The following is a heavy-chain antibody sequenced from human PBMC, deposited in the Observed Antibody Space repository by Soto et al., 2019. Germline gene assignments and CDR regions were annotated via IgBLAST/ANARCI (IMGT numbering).Heavy chain of an antibody. V-gene: IGHV4-59*01. CDR2: IYYSGST. Sequence: SETLSLTCTVSGGSISSYYWSWIRQPPGKGLEWIGYIYYSGSTNYNPSLKSRVTISVDTSKNQFSLKLSSVTAADTAVYYCARSRSVRWGYYFDYWGQGTLVTVSS. J-gene: IGHJ4*02. CDR1: GGSISSYY. D-gene: IGHD1-26*01. CDR3: ARSRSVRWGYYFDY.